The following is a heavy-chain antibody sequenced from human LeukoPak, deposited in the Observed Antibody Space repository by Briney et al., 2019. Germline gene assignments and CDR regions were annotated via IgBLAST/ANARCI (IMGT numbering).Heavy chain of an antibody. J-gene: IGHJ5*02. Sequence: SQTLSLTCTVSGGSISSGSYYWSWIRQPAGKGLEWIGRIYTSGSTKYNPSLKSRVTISIDTSKYQFSLKLSSVTATDTAVYYCARDGYSSGWDFDPWGQGTLVTVSS. D-gene: IGHD6-19*01. CDR1: GGSISSGSYY. CDR3: ARDGYSSGWDFDP. V-gene: IGHV4-61*02. CDR2: IYTSGST.